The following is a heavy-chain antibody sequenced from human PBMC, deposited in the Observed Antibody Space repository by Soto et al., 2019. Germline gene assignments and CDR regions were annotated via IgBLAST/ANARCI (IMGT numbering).Heavy chain of an antibody. CDR3: AREGGKDYYGSGSDAFDI. CDR1: GGSISSSSYY. D-gene: IGHD3-10*01. CDR2: IYYSGST. J-gene: IGHJ3*02. Sequence: SETLSLTCTVSGGSISSSSYYWGWIRHPPGKGLEWIGSIYYSGSTYYNPSLKSRVTISVDTSKNQFSLKLSSVTAADTAVYYCAREGGKDYYGSGSDAFDIWGQGTMVT. V-gene: IGHV4-39*02.